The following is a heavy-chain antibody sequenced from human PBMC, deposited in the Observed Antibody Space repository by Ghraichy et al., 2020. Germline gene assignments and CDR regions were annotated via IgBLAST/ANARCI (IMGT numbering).Heavy chain of an antibody. J-gene: IGHJ4*02. Sequence: SQTLSLTCTVSGGSISNEHWNWVRQPPGKGLEWIAYLFNDGSTSYNPSLKNRVTISLDRSQNQLSLRLTSVTAADTAVYFCARSPSGLDSGDYWGQGTLVTVSS. CDR3: ARSPSGLDSGDY. V-gene: IGHV4-59*01. CDR2: LFNDGST. CDR1: GGSISNEH. D-gene: IGHD2-2*03.